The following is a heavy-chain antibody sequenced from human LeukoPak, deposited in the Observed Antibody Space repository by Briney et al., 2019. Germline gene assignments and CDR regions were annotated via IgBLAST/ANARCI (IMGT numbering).Heavy chain of an antibody. V-gene: IGHV3-30*04. D-gene: IGHD2-8*01. CDR3: AKAFGTNGYFQLPIDF. CDR1: GFTFSRYD. J-gene: IGHJ4*02. CDR2: ISYDGSNK. Sequence: GGSLRLSCAASGFTFSRYDMNWVRQAPGKGLEWVAVISYDGSNKFHADSVKGRFTISRDNSRNTLYLQLNDLRAEDTAIYYCAKAFGTNGYFQLPIDFWGQGTLVTVSS.